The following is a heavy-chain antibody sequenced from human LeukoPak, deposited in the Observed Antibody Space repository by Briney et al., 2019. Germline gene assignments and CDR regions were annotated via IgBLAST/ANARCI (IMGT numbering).Heavy chain of an antibody. J-gene: IGHJ4*02. CDR1: GGSISSSSYY. CDR2: IYYSGST. D-gene: IGHD6-19*01. CDR3: AREQWLVIDY. Sequence: SETLSLTCTVSGGSISSSSYYWGWIRQPPGKGLEWIGSIYYSGSTCYNPSLKSRVTISVDTSKNQFSLKLSSVTAADTAVYYCAREQWLVIDYWGQGTLVTVSS. V-gene: IGHV4-39*02.